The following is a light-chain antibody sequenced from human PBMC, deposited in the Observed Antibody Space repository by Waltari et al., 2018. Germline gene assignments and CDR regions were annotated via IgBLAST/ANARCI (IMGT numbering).Light chain of an antibody. V-gene: IGLV4-69*01. CDR1: SGHSSYA. Sequence: QLVLTQSPSASASLGASVKLTCTLSSGHSSYAIAWHQQQPEKGPRYLMKLNSDGSHGKGDGIPDRFSGSSAGAERYRTIASLQSEDEADYYCQTGGTGIRVFGGGTKLTVL. CDR3: QTGGTGIRV. J-gene: IGLJ3*02. CDR2: LNSDGSH.